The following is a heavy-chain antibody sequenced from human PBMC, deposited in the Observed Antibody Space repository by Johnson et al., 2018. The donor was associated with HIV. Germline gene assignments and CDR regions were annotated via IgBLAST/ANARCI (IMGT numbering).Heavy chain of an antibody. V-gene: IGHV3-20*04. Sequence: VQLVESGGGLVQPGGSLRLSCTASGFTFDDYGMNWVRQVPGQGLEWVSGINWNGGSTSYADSVKGRFTISRDNAKNSLYLQMNSLRAEDTALYYCARVVQYYDSSGYSTRGGDGLDIWGQGTVVTVSS. CDR1: GFTFDDYG. D-gene: IGHD3-22*01. CDR2: INWNGGST. J-gene: IGHJ3*02. CDR3: ARVVQYYDSSGYSTRGGDGLDI.